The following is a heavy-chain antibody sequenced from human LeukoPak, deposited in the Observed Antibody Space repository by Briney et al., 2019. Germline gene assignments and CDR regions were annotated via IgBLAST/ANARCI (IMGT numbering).Heavy chain of an antibody. J-gene: IGHJ4*02. Sequence: GGSLRLSCAASGFTFSSYWMSWVRQAPGKGLEWVANIKQQGSERYYVDSVRGRFTISRDDAKNSLYLQMNSLRAEDTAVYYCARDRGGTFDYWGQGTLVTVSS. CDR1: GFTFSSYW. CDR3: ARDRGGTFDY. CDR2: IKQQGSER. D-gene: IGHD3-16*01. V-gene: IGHV3-7*01.